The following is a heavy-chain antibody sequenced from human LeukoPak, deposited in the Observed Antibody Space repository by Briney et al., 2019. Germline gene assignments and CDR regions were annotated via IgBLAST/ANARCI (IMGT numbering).Heavy chain of an antibody. CDR1: GYSISSDYY. D-gene: IGHD6-13*01. Sequence: SEALSLTCTVSGYSISSDYYWGWTRQPPGKGLEWIGSIYHSGSTYYNPSLKSRVTISVDTSKNQFSPKLSSVTAADTAVYYCATTPREYSSSWYYFDYWGQGTLVTVSS. CDR3: ATTPREYSSSWYYFDY. CDR2: IYHSGST. V-gene: IGHV4-38-2*02. J-gene: IGHJ4*02.